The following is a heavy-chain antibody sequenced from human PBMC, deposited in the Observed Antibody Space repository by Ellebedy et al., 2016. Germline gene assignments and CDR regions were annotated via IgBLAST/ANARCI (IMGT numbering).Heavy chain of an antibody. D-gene: IGHD4-17*01. CDR1: GLNFNTFF. V-gene: IGHV3-23*01. Sequence: GESLKISCTASGLNFNTFFMTWVRQAPGKGLEWVSTISAGSDTTRLADSVKGRFTISRDSSKNSVYLRMNNLRLEDTAVYYCRQGHYADLWGQGTLVTVSS. J-gene: IGHJ4*01. CDR2: ISAGSDTT. CDR3: RQGHYADL.